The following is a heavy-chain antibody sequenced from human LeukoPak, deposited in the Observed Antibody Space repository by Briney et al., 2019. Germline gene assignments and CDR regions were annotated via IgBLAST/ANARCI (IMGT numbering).Heavy chain of an antibody. J-gene: IGHJ4*02. CDR1: EYSFTSYW. V-gene: IGHV5-51*01. CDR2: IYPGDSDT. Sequence: GDSLKISCRGSEYSFTSYWIGWVRQMPGKGLEWMGIIYPGDSDTRYCPSFQGQVTISADKSISTAYLQWNSLKASDTAMYYCARSALLDYWGQGTLVTVSS. CDR3: ARSALLDY.